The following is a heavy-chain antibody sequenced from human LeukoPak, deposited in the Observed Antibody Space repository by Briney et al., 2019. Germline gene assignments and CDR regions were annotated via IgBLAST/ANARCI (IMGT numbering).Heavy chain of an antibody. Sequence: GGSLRLSCAASGFTFSSYGMHWVRQAPGKGLEWVAFIRYDGSNKYYADSVKGRFTISRDNSKNTLYLQMNSLRAEDTAVYYCARGISMVDDHGDAGSGGDAFDIWGQGTMVTVSS. D-gene: IGHD4-17*01. CDR3: ARGISMVDDHGDAGSGGDAFDI. CDR2: IRYDGSNK. V-gene: IGHV3-30*02. J-gene: IGHJ3*02. CDR1: GFTFSSYG.